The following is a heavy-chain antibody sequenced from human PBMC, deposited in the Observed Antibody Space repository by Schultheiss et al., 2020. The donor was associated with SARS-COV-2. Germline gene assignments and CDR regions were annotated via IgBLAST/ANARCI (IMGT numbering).Heavy chain of an antibody. D-gene: IGHD2-15*01. CDR3: ARAGDSWSFDV. CDR2: IGAAGDT. CDR1: GFTFGSYD. Sequence: GGSLRLSCAGSGFTFGSYDMHWVRQVRGKGLEWVSAIGAAGDTYYPDSFKGRFTISRENGKKSLYLQMNSLRAGDTAVYYCARAGDSWSFDVWGQGTTVTVSS. V-gene: IGHV3-13*01. J-gene: IGHJ6*02.